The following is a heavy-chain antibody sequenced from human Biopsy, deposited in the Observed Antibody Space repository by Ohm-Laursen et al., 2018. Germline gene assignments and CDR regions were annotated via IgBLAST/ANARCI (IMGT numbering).Heavy chain of an antibody. CDR1: GGTFTNYA. V-gene: IGHV1-2*02. CDR2: INCKTGAT. CDR3: ARDPLNGHKHFDY. Sequence: ASVKVSCKASGGTFTNYAISWVRQAPGQGLEWLGYINCKTGATNYAQKVQGTVTMTRDTSISTAYLALGSLRSADTAIYYCARDPLNGHKHFDYWGQGSLVTVSS. D-gene: IGHD2-8*01. J-gene: IGHJ4*02.